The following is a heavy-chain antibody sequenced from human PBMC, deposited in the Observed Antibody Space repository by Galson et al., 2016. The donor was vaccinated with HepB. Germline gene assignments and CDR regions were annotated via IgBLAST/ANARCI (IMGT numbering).Heavy chain of an antibody. CDR2: ISNNGGAK. J-gene: IGHJ4*02. D-gene: IGHD1-26*01. CDR3: VRAWSGSSPDY. CDR1: GFSSTTYY. V-gene: IGHV3-64D*09. Sequence: SLRLSCAASGFSSTTYYMDWVRQAPGKRLEYVSGISNNGGAKYNADSVKGRFTISRDNSKNTVDLHMSSLRPEDTAVYYCVRAWSGSSPDYWGQGTQVTVSS.